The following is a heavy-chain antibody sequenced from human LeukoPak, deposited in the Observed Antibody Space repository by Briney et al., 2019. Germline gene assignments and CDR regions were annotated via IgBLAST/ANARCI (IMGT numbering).Heavy chain of an antibody. V-gene: IGHV3-66*01. J-gene: IGHJ3*02. Sequence: GGSLRLSRAVSGFTVSSNYMSWVRQAPRKGVEWVSVIYSGGSTYYAHSVKGRFTISRDNSKNTLYLQMNSLTAEDTAVYYCADHHTEKNAFDIWGQGTMVTVSS. CDR1: GFTVSSNY. D-gene: IGHD1-14*01. CDR2: IYSGGST. CDR3: ADHHTEKNAFDI.